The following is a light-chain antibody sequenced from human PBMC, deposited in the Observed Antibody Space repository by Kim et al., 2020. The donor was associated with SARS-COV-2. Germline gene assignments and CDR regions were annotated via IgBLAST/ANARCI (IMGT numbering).Light chain of an antibody. Sequence: SYELTQPPSVSVSPGQTASITCSGYKLGDKYVSWYQQKPGHSPVVVIYQDNQWPSGIPERFSGSNSGNTATLTISGTQAMDEADYYCQAWDSSTHNYVFGARTNVTVL. J-gene: IGLJ1*01. V-gene: IGLV3-1*01. CDR1: KLGDKY. CDR2: QDN. CDR3: QAWDSSTHNYV.